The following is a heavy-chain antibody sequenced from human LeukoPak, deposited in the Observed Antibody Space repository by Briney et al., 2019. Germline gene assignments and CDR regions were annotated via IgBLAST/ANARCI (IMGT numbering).Heavy chain of an antibody. J-gene: IGHJ6*03. CDR1: GGSFSGYY. CDR2: INHSGST. CDR3: ARGRFSRRIVVVPAAMPGYYYYYRDV. V-gene: IGHV4-34*01. D-gene: IGHD2-2*01. Sequence: SETLSLTCAVYGGSFSGYYWSWIRQPPGKGLEWIGEINHSGSTNYNPSLKSRVTISVDTSKNQFSLKLSSVTAADTAVYYCARGRFSRRIVVVPAAMPGYYYYYRDVWGKGTTVTVSS.